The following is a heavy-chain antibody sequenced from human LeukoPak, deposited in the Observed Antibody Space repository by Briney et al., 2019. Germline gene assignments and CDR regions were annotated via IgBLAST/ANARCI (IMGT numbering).Heavy chain of an antibody. J-gene: IGHJ4*02. CDR3: ARDRGYSYGQIFDY. CDR1: GYTFTGYY. Sequence: ASVKVSCKASGYTFTGYYMHWVRQAPGQGLEWMGRINPNSGGTNYAQKFQGRVTMTRDTSISTAYMELSRLRSDDAAVYYCARDRGYSYGQIFDYWGQGTLVTVSS. D-gene: IGHD5-18*01. V-gene: IGHV1-2*06. CDR2: INPNSGGT.